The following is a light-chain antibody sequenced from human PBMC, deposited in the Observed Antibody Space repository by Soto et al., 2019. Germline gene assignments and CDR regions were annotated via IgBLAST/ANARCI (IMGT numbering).Light chain of an antibody. J-gene: IGKJ4*01. CDR2: DVS. CDR3: QQYDSYPLT. Sequence: DIQMTQSPSSLSTSVVDRVTITFRASQRINNLLAWYQQKPGKAPKFLIYDVSTLESGVPSRFSGSGSGTEFTLTISSLQPEDFATYYCQQYDSYPLTFGGGTKVDI. CDR1: QRINNL. V-gene: IGKV1-5*01.